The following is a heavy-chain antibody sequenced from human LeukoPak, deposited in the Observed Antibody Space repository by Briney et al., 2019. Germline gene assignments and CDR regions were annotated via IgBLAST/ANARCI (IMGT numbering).Heavy chain of an antibody. D-gene: IGHD5-24*01. V-gene: IGHV3-30*03. J-gene: IGHJ4*02. CDR1: GFDFSRFV. Sequence: PEGSLRLFCAASGFDFSRFVIHWVRQAPGKGLEWVAVISPDGSQKEYSDSVKGRFTVSRDNSKNTVYLQMHSLSAEDSSRYYCARGNLYTAATIENYWGQGALVTVSS. CDR3: ARGNLYTAATIENY. CDR2: ISPDGSQK.